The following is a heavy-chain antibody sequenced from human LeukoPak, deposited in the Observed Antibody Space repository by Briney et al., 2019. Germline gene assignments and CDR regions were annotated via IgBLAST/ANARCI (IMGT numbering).Heavy chain of an antibody. CDR1: GFTFSSYW. Sequence: GGSLRLSCAASGFTFSSYWMHWVRQAPGKGLVWVSRINTDGGSTNYADSVKGRFTISRDNAKNTLYLQMNSLRAEDTAVYYCARGQYSLDYWGQGTLVTVSS. J-gene: IGHJ4*02. V-gene: IGHV3-74*01. CDR2: INTDGGST. D-gene: IGHD6-6*01. CDR3: ARGQYSLDY.